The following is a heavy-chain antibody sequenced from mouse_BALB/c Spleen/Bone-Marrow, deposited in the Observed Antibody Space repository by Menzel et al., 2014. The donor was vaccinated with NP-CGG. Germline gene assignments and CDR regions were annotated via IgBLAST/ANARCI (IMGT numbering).Heavy chain of an antibody. Sequence: EVKLQESGPGLVKPSQSLSLTCSVTGYSITSGYYWNWIRQFSGSKLEWMGYVTYDGSNNYNPSLKNRSSITRDTSKNQFFLMLNSITTEDTATYCCARGSGTYFDVWGAGTTVTVSS. V-gene: IGHV3-6*02. J-gene: IGHJ1*01. D-gene: IGHD4-1*01. CDR2: VTYDGSN. CDR1: GYSITSGYY. CDR3: ARGSGTYFDV.